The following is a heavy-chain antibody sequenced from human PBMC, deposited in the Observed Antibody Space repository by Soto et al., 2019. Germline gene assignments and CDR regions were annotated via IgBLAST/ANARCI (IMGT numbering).Heavy chain of an antibody. CDR2: TNPSDGST. Sequence: ASVKVSCKASGYSLTSYYMHWVRQAPGQGLEWMGITNPSDGSTNYAQKFQGRVTMTSDTSTSTVYMEMSSLRSEDTAMYYCARSYVTSRPIDFWGQGALVTVSS. J-gene: IGHJ4*02. V-gene: IGHV1-46*01. CDR3: ARSYVTSRPIDF. D-gene: IGHD3-10*02. CDR1: GYSLTSYY.